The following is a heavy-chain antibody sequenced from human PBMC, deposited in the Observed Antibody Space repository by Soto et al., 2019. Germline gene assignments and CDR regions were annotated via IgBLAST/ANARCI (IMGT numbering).Heavy chain of an antibody. CDR3: AKGSGYYYYYGMDV. V-gene: IGHV3-23*01. Sequence: EVQLLESGGGLVQPGGSLRLPCAAFGFTFSSYSMSWVRQAPGKGLEWVSAISGSGGSTYYADSVKGRFTISRDNSKNTLYLQMNSLRAEDTAVYYCAKGSGYYYYYGMDVWGQGTTVTVSS. CDR2: ISGSGGST. J-gene: IGHJ6*02. CDR1: GFTFSSYS.